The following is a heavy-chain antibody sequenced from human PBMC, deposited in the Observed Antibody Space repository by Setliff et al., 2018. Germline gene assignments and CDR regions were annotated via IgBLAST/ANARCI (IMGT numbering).Heavy chain of an antibody. J-gene: IGHJ4*01. CDR2: INPHGSEK. Sequence: GGSLRLSCTASGLSYTNDWVSWVRQAPGQWLEWLARINPHGSEKYYAYSVKGRFTISRDNAKNSQSLQMNNLRSEDTAVYSCFGAGTCPYWGHGTLVTVSS. CDR1: GLSYTNDW. D-gene: IGHD3-10*01. CDR3: FGAGTCPY. V-gene: IGHV3-7*01.